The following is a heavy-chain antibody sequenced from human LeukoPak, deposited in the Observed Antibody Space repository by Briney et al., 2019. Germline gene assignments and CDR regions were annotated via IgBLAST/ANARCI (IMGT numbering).Heavy chain of an antibody. Sequence: GASVKVSCKASGYTFTSYDINWVRQATGQGLEWMGWMNPNSGNTGYAQKFQGRVTMTRNTSISTAYMELSSLRSEDTAVYYCAREGPPGSGSYYLYYYYMDVWGKGTTVTVSS. CDR2: MNPNSGNT. V-gene: IGHV1-8*01. J-gene: IGHJ6*03. CDR1: GYTFTSYD. D-gene: IGHD3-10*01. CDR3: AREGPPGSGSYYLYYYYMDV.